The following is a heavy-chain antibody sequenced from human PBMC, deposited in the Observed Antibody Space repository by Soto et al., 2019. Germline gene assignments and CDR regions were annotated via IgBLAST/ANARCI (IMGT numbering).Heavy chain of an antibody. J-gene: IGHJ6*02. Sequence: GESLKMSCKGSGYTFTSYWVGWVRQMPGKGLELMGIIHPGDSDTRYSPSFQGQVTISVDKSISTAYLQWSSLKASDTAMYYCARRDNYYGMDVWGQGTTVTVSS. V-gene: IGHV5-51*01. CDR1: GYTFTSYW. CDR2: IHPGDSDT. CDR3: ARRDNYYGMDV.